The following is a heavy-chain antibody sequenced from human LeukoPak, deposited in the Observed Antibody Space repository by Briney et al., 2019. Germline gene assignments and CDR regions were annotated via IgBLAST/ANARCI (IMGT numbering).Heavy chain of an antibody. J-gene: IGHJ4*02. CDR1: GYTFTSYG. Sequence: ASVKVSCKASGYTFTSYGISWVRQAPGQGLEWMGWISAHNGDTKYAQKLQGRVTMTTDTSTSTAYVELRNLRSDDTAVYYCARDHGIAAAGTGVYWGQGTLVTVSS. V-gene: IGHV1-18*01. CDR2: ISAHNGDT. D-gene: IGHD6-13*01. CDR3: ARDHGIAAAGTGVY.